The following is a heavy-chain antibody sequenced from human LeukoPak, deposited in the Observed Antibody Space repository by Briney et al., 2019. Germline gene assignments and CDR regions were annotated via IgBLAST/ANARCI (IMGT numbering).Heavy chain of an antibody. J-gene: IGHJ4*02. CDR2: IIPIFGTA. CDR3: AKGRCSSTSCYALFY. V-gene: IGHV1-69*05. D-gene: IGHD2-2*01. CDR1: GGTLSSYA. Sequence: SVKVSCKASGGTLSSYAISWVRQPAGQGLELVGGIIPIFGTANYAQKFQDRVTITTDVSTSTAYIQLSSLRSEDTAVYYGAKGRCSSTSCYALFYWGQGTLVIVSS.